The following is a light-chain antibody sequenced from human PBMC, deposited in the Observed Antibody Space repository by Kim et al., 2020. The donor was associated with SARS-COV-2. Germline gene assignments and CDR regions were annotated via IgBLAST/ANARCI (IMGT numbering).Light chain of an antibody. CDR1: QSISSY. CDR2: AAS. V-gene: IGKV1-39*01. J-gene: IGKJ1*01. Sequence: DIQMTQSPSSLSASVGDRVTITCRASQSISSYLNWYQQKPGKAPKLLIYAASSLQSGVPSRLSASGSGTDFTLTISSLQPEDFGTYNCQQSYSTPPTFGEGTKVDIK. CDR3: QQSYSTPPT.